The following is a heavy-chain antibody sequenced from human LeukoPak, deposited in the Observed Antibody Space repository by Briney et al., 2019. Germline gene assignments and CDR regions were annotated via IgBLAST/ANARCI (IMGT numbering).Heavy chain of an antibody. CDR1: GGSISSSSYY. V-gene: IGHV4-39*07. D-gene: IGHD6-13*01. CDR3: ASFGYSSSWRDY. CDR2: IYHSGST. Sequence: PSETLSLTCTVSGGSISSSSYYWGWIRQPPGKGLEWIGEIYHSGSTNYNPSLKSRVTISVDKSKSQFSLKLSSVTAADTAVYYCASFGYSSSWRDYWGQGTLVTVSS. J-gene: IGHJ4*02.